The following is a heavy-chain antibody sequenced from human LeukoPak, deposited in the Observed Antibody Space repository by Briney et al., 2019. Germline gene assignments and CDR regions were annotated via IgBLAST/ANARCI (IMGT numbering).Heavy chain of an antibody. J-gene: IGHJ6*03. CDR2: IIPVFGTA. CDR1: GYTFTSYG. D-gene: IGHD3-10*01. Sequence: SVKVSCKASGYTFTSYGISWVRQAPGQGPEWMGGIIPVFGTANYAQKFQGRVTITAAKSTSTAYMELSSLRSEDTAVYYCARPRFPYYRLSGADYYYMDVWGKGTTVTISS. V-gene: IGHV1-69*06. CDR3: ARPRFPYYRLSGADYYYMDV.